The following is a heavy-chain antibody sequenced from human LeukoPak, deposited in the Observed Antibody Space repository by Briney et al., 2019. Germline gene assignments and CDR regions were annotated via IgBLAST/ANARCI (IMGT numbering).Heavy chain of an antibody. V-gene: IGHV3-23*01. J-gene: IGHJ4*02. CDR3: AKDLRTYGSGIYRLPTVIFNY. CDR1: GFSFSTYA. CDR2: IIATGDST. D-gene: IGHD3-10*01. Sequence: GGSLRLSCAASGFSFSTYAMSGVRQPPGKGLEWVSSIIATGDSTYYADSVKGRFTISRDNSKNTLYLQMNSLRAEDTAIDYCAKDLRTYGSGIYRLPTVIFNYWGQGTLVTVSS.